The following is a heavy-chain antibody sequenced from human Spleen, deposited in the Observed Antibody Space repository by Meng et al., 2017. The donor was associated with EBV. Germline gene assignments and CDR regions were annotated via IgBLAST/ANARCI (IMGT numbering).Heavy chain of an antibody. D-gene: IGHD6-19*01. Sequence: QSQLQDFVTVLVTSSVALPLTCPALGDSVQGLGCHWAWLRLPTGKGLGWIGDIYYSVRTNYNPSLESRVTILVDTSNNLLALNLRSVTASDTAVYFCARLGGAGPNSYFQHWGQGTLVTVSS. J-gene: IGHJ1*01. V-gene: IGHV4-61*03. CDR3: ARLGGAGPNSYFQH. CDR1: GDSVQGLGCH. CDR2: IYYSVRT.